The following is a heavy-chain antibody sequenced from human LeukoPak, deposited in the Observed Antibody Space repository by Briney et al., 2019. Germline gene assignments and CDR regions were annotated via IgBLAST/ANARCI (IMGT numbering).Heavy chain of an antibody. V-gene: IGHV1-2*02. D-gene: IGHD6-19*01. CDR2: INPNSGGT. CDR3: ARDLYQWLPSTRPRDYYYYMDV. Sequence: VASVKVSCKASGYTFTGYYIHCVRQAPGQGLEYMGWINPNSGGTNYAQKFQGRVTMTRDTSISTAYMELSRLRSDDTAVYYCARDLYQWLPSTRPRDYYYYMDVWGEGTTVTVSS. CDR1: GYTFTGYY. J-gene: IGHJ6*03.